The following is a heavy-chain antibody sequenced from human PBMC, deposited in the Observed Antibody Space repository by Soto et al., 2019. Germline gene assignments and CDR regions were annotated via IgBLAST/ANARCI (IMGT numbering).Heavy chain of an antibody. D-gene: IGHD3-22*01. CDR3: ARHLPSSGPAY. V-gene: IGHV4-39*01. Sequence: QLQLQESGPGLVKPSETLSLTCTVSGGSISSSSYYWGWIRQPPGKGLEWIGSIYYSGSTYYNPSLKSRVTISVDTSKNQFSLKLSSVTAADTAVYYCARHLPSSGPAYWGQGTLVTVSS. CDR1: GGSISSSSYY. CDR2: IYYSGST. J-gene: IGHJ4*02.